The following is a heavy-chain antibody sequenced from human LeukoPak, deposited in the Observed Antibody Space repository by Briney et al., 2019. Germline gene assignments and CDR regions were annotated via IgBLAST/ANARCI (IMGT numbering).Heavy chain of an antibody. V-gene: IGHV3-23*01. Sequence: PGGSLRLSCAASGFTFSSYAMSWVRQAPGKGLEWVSAISGSGGSTHYADSVKGRFTISRDNSKNTLYLQMNSLRAEDTAVYYCAKDSYYSSGCFDYWGQGTLVTVSS. CDR2: ISGSGGST. D-gene: IGHD6-19*01. CDR3: AKDSYYSSGCFDY. CDR1: GFTFSSYA. J-gene: IGHJ4*02.